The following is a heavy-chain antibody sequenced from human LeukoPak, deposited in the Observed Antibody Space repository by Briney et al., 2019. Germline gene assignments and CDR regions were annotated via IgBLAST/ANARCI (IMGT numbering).Heavy chain of an antibody. CDR2: INWNGGST. J-gene: IGHJ3*02. CDR3: AREGWFGEFAAFDI. V-gene: IGHV3-20*04. CDR1: GFTFDDYG. Sequence: GGSLRLSCAASGFTFDDYGMSWVRHAPGKGLEWVSGINWNGGSTGYADSVKGRFTISRDNAKNSLYLQMNSLRAEDTALYYCAREGWFGEFAAFDIWGQGTMVTVSS. D-gene: IGHD3-10*01.